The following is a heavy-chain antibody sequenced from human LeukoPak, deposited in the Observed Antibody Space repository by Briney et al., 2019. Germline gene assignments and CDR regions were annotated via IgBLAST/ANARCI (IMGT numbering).Heavy chain of an antibody. CDR2: IYYSGST. V-gene: IGHV4-59*08. J-gene: IGHJ1*01. D-gene: IGHD2-15*01. CDR1: GGSISSYY. Sequence: SETLSLPCTVSGGSISSYYCSWIRQPPGKGLEWIGYIYYSGSTNYNPSLKSRVTISVDTSKNQFSLKLSSVTAADTAVYYCARHCSGGSCYGAEYFNPGGQGTLVTVSS. CDR3: ARHCSGGSCYGAEYFNP.